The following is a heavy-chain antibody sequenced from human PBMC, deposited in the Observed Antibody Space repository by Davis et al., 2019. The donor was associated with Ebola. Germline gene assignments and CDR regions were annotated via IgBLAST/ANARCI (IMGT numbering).Heavy chain of an antibody. CDR3: ARDVAGRAGY. D-gene: IGHD1-14*01. J-gene: IGHJ4*02. CDR1: GFTFNTYA. V-gene: IGHV3-30*03. Sequence: GSLKISCAASGFTFNTYAMHWVRQAPGKGLEWVAVISYYDGRNTKYAESVRGRFTISRDNAKNSLYLQMNSLRADDTAVYYCARDVAGRAGYWGQGTLVTVSS. CDR2: ISYYDGRNT.